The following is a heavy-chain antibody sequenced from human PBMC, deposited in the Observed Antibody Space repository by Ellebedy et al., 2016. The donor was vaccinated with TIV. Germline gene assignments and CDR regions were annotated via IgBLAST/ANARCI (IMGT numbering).Heavy chain of an antibody. D-gene: IGHD3-16*01. CDR1: GFTFSNYW. J-gene: IGHJ4*02. CDR3: VRDGSYDYGDY. CDR2: IYNDGSST. Sequence: GKSLKISCAASGFTFSNYWMHWVRQAPGKGLVWVSRIYNDGSSTSYADSVEGRFTISRDNPKNTVYLQMNSLRVEDTAVYYCVRDGSYDYGDYWGQGTVVTVSS. V-gene: IGHV3-74*01.